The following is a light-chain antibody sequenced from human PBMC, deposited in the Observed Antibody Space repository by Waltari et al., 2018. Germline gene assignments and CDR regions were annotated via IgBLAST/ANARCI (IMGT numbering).Light chain of an antibody. CDR3: STYAGNDKLV. CDR1: SGGVGSY. V-gene: IGLV2-8*01. Sequence: QSALTQPPSASGPPGPSVTISCTATSGGVGSYVSGSQQHPGRAPKVLIFDVTQRPSGVPHRFSASGSGNTASLTVSGLQAEDEADYYCSTYAGNDKLVFGGGTKLTVL. CDR2: DVT. J-gene: IGLJ3*02.